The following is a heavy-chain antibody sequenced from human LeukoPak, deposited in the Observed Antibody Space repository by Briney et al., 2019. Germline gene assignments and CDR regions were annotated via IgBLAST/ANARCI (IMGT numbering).Heavy chain of an antibody. V-gene: IGHV4-34*01. Sequence: SETLSLTCAVYGGSFSGYYWSWIRQPPGKGLEWIGEINHSGSTNYNPSLKSRVTISVDTSKNQFSLKLSSVTAADTAVYYCARGRSYYYYGMDVRGQGTTVTVSS. CDR3: ARGRSYYYYGMDV. CDR2: INHSGST. CDR1: GGSFSGYY. J-gene: IGHJ6*02.